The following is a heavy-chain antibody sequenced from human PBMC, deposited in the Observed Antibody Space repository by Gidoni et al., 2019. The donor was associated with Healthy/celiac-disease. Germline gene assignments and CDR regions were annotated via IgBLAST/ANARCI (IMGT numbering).Heavy chain of an antibody. V-gene: IGHV4-34*01. Sequence: QVQLQQWGAGLLKPSETLSLTCAVYGGSFSGYYWSWIRQPPGKGLEWIGEINHSGSTNYNPSLKSRVTISVDTSKNQFSLKLSSVTAADTAVYYCARGGRCSSTSCRNWFDPWGQGTLVTVSS. D-gene: IGHD2-2*01. J-gene: IGHJ5*02. CDR2: INHSGST. CDR3: ARGGRCSSTSCRNWFDP. CDR1: GGSFSGYY.